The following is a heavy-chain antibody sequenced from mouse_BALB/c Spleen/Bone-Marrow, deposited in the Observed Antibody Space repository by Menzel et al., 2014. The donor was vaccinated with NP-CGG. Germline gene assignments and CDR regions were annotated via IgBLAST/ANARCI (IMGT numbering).Heavy chain of an antibody. J-gene: IGHJ4*01. Sequence: VMLVESGPGLVAPSQSLSITCTVSGFSLSSYGVHWVRQPPGKGLEWLVVIWAGGSTNYNSALMTRLSISKDNSKSQVFLKMNSLQTDDTAMYYCARPYYYGSYYAMDYWGQGTSVTVSS. CDR3: ARPYYYGSYYAMDY. D-gene: IGHD1-1*01. CDR1: GFSLSSYG. V-gene: IGHV2-9*02. CDR2: IWAGGST.